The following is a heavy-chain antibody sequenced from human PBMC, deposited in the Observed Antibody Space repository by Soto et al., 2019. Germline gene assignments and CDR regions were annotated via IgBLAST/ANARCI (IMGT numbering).Heavy chain of an antibody. Sequence: SETLSLTCAVYGGSFSGYYWSWIRQPPGKGLEWIGEINHSGSTNYNPSLKSRVTISVDTSKNQFSLKLSSVTAADTAVYYCARASIAARPGASWGQGTLVTVSS. CDR1: GGSFSGYY. D-gene: IGHD6-6*01. CDR2: INHSGST. J-gene: IGHJ5*02. V-gene: IGHV4-34*01. CDR3: ARASIAARPGAS.